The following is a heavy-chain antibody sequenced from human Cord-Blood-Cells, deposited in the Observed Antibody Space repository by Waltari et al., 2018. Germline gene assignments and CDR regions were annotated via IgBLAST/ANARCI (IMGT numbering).Heavy chain of an antibody. CDR1: GGSISSYY. D-gene: IGHD1-26*01. CDR3: ARRRQSGSYYYFDY. J-gene: IGHJ4*02. V-gene: IGHV4-59*08. Sequence: QVQLQESGPGLVKPSETLSLTCTVSGGSISSYYWSWIRQPPRKGLEWIGYIYYSGSTNYSPALKSRVTISVDTSKNQFSLKLSSVTAADTAVYYCARRRQSGSYYYFDYWGQGTLVTVSS. CDR2: IYYSGST.